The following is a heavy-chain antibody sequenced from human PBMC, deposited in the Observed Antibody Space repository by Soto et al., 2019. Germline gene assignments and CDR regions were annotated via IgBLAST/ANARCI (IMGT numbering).Heavy chain of an antibody. CDR1: GFTFSSYS. J-gene: IGHJ4*02. D-gene: IGHD6-13*01. CDR3: ARDRHPIAAAGFDY. Sequence: EVQLVESGGGLVKPGGSLRLSCAASGFTFSSYSMNWVRQAPGKGLEWVSSISSSSSYIYYADSVKGRFTISRDNAKNSLYRQMNSLRAEDTAVYYCARDRHPIAAAGFDYWGQGTLVTVSS. V-gene: IGHV3-21*01. CDR2: ISSSSSYI.